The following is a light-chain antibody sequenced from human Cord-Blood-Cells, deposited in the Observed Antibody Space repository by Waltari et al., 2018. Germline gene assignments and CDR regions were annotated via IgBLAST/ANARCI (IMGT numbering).Light chain of an antibody. Sequence: QSALTQPASVSGSPGQSITISCTGTSTDVGGYNYFSWDQQHPGKPPKLMIYDVSKRPSVVSDRFSGSQSGNTASLTISGLQAEDEADYYCSSYTSSSTSFGTGTKVTVL. J-gene: IGLJ1*01. V-gene: IGLV2-14*01. CDR2: DVS. CDR1: STDVGGYNY. CDR3: SSYTSSSTS.